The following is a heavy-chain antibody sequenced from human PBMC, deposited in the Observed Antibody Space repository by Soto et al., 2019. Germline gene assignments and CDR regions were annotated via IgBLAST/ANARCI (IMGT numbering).Heavy chain of an antibody. Sequence: PGGSLRPSCAASSFTFSSYEMNWVSQTPGKGLEWVSYVRSTGATKNYANSVKGRCTITRDNAKNSLYLHMNRLRVEDTAVYYCARERWSYGSNGQHGEAFDYWGQGTRVTVSS. CDR2: VRSTGATK. V-gene: IGHV3-48*03. CDR1: SFTFSSYE. D-gene: IGHD3-10*01. CDR3: ARERWSYGSNGQHGEAFDY. J-gene: IGHJ4*02.